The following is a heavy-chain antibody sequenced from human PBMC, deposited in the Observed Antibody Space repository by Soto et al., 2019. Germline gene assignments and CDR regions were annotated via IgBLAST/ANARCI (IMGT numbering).Heavy chain of an antibody. J-gene: IGHJ6*02. Sequence: QVQLQESGPGLVKPSGTLSLTSAVSGGSISSSNWWSWVRQPPGKGLEWIGEIFHNGNTYSNPSLTGRVTMSVDKSKNQFSLNLNSVTAADTAVYYCASRTYTMDVWSQGTTVTVSS. CDR1: GGSISSSNW. V-gene: IGHV4-4*02. D-gene: IGHD2-2*01. CDR2: IFHNGNT. CDR3: ASRTYTMDV.